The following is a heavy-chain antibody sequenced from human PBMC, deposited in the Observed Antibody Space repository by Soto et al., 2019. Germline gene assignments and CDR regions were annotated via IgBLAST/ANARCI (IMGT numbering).Heavy chain of an antibody. D-gene: IGHD3-10*01. V-gene: IGHV1-8*01. CDR3: ARGSPGPVDH. CDR1: GYSFTSLH. CDR2: MNPHSGDT. Sequence: ASVKVSCKASGYSFTSLHFNWVRQATGQGLEWIGWMNPHSGDTGFAHSFQGRITMTSNTSINTAYMELRSLRSQDTAVYYCARGSPGPVDHWGQGTQVTVS. J-gene: IGHJ4*02.